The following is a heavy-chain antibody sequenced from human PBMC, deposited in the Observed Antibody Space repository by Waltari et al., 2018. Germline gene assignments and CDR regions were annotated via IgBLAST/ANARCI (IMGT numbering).Heavy chain of an antibody. CDR2: IGGSGIST. CDR3: AKVKDGRVRSGPPRDS. V-gene: IGHV3-23*01. Sequence: EVQLLESGGGLVQPGGSLRLSCVASGFTFSSYVMSWVRQAPGKELEWGSVIGGSGISTQYADSVEGRFIISRDNSKTTLYLQMNSLRGEDTAVYYCAKVKDGRVRSGPPRDSWGQGTLVTVSS. J-gene: IGHJ4*02. D-gene: IGHD3-3*01. CDR1: GFTFSSYV.